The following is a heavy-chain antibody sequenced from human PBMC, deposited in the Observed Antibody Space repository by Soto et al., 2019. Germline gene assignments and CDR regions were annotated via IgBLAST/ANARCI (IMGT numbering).Heavy chain of an antibody. CDR3: AREIMITFGGVIAPAYGMDV. CDR2: ISSSSSTI. J-gene: IGHJ6*02. D-gene: IGHD3-16*02. CDR1: GFTFSSYS. Sequence: EVQLVESGGGLVQPGGSLRLSCAASGFTFSSYSMNWVRQAPGKGLEWVSYISSSSSTIYYADSVKGRFTISRDNAKNSPYLQMNSLTDEATGVYYCAREIMITFGGVIAPAYGMDVWGQGTTVTVSS. V-gene: IGHV3-48*02.